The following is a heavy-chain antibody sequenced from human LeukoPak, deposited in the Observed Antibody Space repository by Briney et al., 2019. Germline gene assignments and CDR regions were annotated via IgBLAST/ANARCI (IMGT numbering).Heavy chain of an antibody. CDR1: GGSISSSNW. V-gene: IGHV4-4*02. CDR2: IYHSGST. J-gene: IGHJ4*02. Sequence: SGTLSLTCAVSGGSISSSNWWSWVRQPLGKGLEWIGEIYHSGSTNYNPSLKSRVTISVDKSKNQFSLKLSSVTAADTAVYYCVRDGAYYYGSGIGYWGQGTLVTVS. CDR3: VRDGAYYYGSGIGY. D-gene: IGHD3-10*01.